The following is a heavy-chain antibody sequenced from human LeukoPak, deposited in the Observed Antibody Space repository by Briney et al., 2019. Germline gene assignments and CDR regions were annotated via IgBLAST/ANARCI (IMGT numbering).Heavy chain of an antibody. D-gene: IGHD3-10*01. V-gene: IGHV3-11*01. CDR1: GFTFSDYY. CDR3: ARVSTAPSSMVRGNWFDP. CDR2: ISSSGSTI. Sequence: AGSLRLSCAASGFTFSDYYMSWIRQVPGKGLEWVSYISSSGSTIYYADSVKGRFTISRDNAENSLYLQMNSLRAEDTAVYYCARVSTAPSSMVRGNWFDPWGQGTLVTVSS. J-gene: IGHJ5*02.